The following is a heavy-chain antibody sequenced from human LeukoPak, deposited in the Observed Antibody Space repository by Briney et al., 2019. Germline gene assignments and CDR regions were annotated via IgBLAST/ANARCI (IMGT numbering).Heavy chain of an antibody. CDR1: GFTLSRYE. V-gene: IGHV3-48*03. Sequence: GGSLRLSCAASGFTLSRYEMNWVRQAPGKGLEWVSYISDSGRTVYYADSVKGRFTTSRDNAKNSLYLQMNSLRAEDTAVYYCARLRQGGLYWGQGALVTVSS. J-gene: IGHJ4*02. CDR2: ISDSGRTV. D-gene: IGHD3-16*01. CDR3: ARLRQGGLY.